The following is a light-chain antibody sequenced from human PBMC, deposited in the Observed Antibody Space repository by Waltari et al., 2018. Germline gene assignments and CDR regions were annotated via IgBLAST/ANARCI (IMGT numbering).Light chain of an antibody. CDR1: SDDVGVFNY. CDR3: SSYAGSNKVI. CDR2: EVA. J-gene: IGLJ2*01. V-gene: IGLV2-8*01. Sequence: QSALTQPPSASGSPGQSVTISCTGTSDDVGVFNYFSWYQQFPGKPPKPIIYEVANRPAGGPDRFSGSKSGNTASLTVSGLQAEDDADYHCSSYAGSNKVIFGGGTKLTVL.